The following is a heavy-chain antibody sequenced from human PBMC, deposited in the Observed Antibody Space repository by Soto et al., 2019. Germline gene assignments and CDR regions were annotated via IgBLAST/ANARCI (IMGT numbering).Heavy chain of an antibody. Sequence: QITLKESGPTLVKPTQTLTLTCTFSGFSLSSSGVGVGWIRQPPGKALEWLTFIYWDDDKRYSPSLKSRLTTTKDTPKNPVVLTLPNMNPLDTATYYCPRPVVAGITYYFDSWCQGTLLTVSS. CDR2: IYWDDDK. CDR3: PRPVVAGITYYFDS. J-gene: IGHJ4*02. CDR1: GFSLSSSGVG. D-gene: IGHD2-15*01. V-gene: IGHV2-5*02.